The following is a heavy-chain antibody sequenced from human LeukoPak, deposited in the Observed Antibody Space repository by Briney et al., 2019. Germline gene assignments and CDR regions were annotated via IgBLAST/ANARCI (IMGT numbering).Heavy chain of an antibody. V-gene: IGHV1-69*01. Sequence: SVKVSCKASGGTFSSYAISWVRQAPGQGLEWMGGIIPIFGTANYAQKFQGRVTITADQSTSTAYMELSSLRSEDTAVYYCARDDITMVRGVRETWFEPCGQGALVTVSS. CDR3: ARDDITMVRGVRETWFEP. D-gene: IGHD3-10*01. CDR1: GGTFSSYA. CDR2: IIPIFGTA. J-gene: IGHJ5*02.